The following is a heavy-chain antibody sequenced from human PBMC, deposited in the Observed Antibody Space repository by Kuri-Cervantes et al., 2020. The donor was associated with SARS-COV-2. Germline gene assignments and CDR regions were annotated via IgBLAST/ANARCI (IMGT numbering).Heavy chain of an antibody. D-gene: IGHD2-2*01. J-gene: IGHJ6*02. CDR1: GGSFSGYY. Sequence: ESLKISCAVYGGSFSGYYWSWIRQPPGKGLEWIGEINHSGSTNYNPSLKSRVTISVDASKNQFSLKLSSVTAADTAVYYCARATKVVPAAITKRGGMDVWGQGTTVTVSS. CDR3: ARATKVVPAAITKRGGMDV. V-gene: IGHV4-34*01. CDR2: INHSGST.